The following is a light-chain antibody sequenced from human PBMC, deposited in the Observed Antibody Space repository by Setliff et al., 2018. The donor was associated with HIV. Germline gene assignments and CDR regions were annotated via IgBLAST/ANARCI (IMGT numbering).Light chain of an antibody. J-gene: IGLJ3*02. CDR3: QSYDNSVSGRV. CDR2: ANN. Sequence: QSALTQPPSVSGAPGQRITISCTGNSSNIGARYDVHWYQQLPGTAPKLLIYANNRRPSGVPDRFSGSKSGTSASLGITGLQTEDEADYYCQSYDNSVSGRVFGGGTKATVL. V-gene: IGLV1-40*01. CDR1: SSNIGARYD.